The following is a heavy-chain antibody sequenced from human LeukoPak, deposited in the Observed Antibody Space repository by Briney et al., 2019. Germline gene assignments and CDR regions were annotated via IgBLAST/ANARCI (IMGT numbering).Heavy chain of an antibody. CDR1: GGTFSSYA. CDR2: IIPIFGTA. Sequence: GASVKVSCKASGGTFSSYAISWVRQAPGQGLEWMGGIIPIFGTANYAQKFQGRVTITADESTSTAYMELRSLRSDDTAVYYCARDPGGDYLVPFDYWGQGTLVTVSS. D-gene: IGHD4-17*01. V-gene: IGHV1-69*01. J-gene: IGHJ4*02. CDR3: ARDPGGDYLVPFDY.